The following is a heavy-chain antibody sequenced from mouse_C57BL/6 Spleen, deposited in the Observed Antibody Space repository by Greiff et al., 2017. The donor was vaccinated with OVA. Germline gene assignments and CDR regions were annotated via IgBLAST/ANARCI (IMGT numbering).Heavy chain of an antibody. CDR3: ARTPVVATDLDV. CDR2: IWWDDDK. D-gene: IGHD1-1*01. Sequence: QVTLKESGPGILQPSPTLRLTCSFSGFSLSTFGMGVGWIRQPSGKGLEWLAHIWWDDDKYYNPALKSRLTISKDTSKNQVFLNIASVDTADTATFYCARTPVVATDLDVWGTGTTVTVSS. J-gene: IGHJ1*03. CDR1: GFSLSTFGMG. V-gene: IGHV8-8*01.